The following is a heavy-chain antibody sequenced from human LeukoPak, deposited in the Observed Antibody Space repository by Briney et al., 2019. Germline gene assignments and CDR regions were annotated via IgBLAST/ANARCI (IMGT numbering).Heavy chain of an antibody. D-gene: IGHD2-15*01. CDR1: GNSIRCYW. CDR3: ARLRGYCSGGSCYSGYNWFDP. CDR2: SYRGDSDT. J-gene: IGHJ5*02. V-gene: IGHV5-51*01. Sequence: GESLKISCKGSGNSIRCYWICWVRQMRGEGLEWTGISYRGDSDTRYSPSFQGQVTISDDKSISTDYLQWSSLKASDTAMYYCARLRGYCSGGSCYSGYNWFDPWGQGTLVTVSS.